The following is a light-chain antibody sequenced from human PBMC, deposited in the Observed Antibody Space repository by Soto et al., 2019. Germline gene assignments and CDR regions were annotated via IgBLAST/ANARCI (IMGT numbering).Light chain of an antibody. CDR1: QSVSNNY. CDR2: GAS. Sequence: VLSQSPGTLSLSKGERATLSGRASQSVSNNYVAWYQQKPGQAPRLLIYGASNRATGIPDRFRGSWSGTDFTLTIFILEDEDLGVYCWQQYGILGTFGQGTKV. J-gene: IGKJ1*01. CDR3: QQYGILGT. V-gene: IGKV3-20*01.